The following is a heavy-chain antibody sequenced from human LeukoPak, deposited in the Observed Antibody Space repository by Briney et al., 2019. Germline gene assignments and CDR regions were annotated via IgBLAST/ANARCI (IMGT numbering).Heavy chain of an antibody. CDR2: IYYSGST. V-gene: IGHV4-59*01. Sequence: SSETLPLTCAVYGGSISSYYWSWIRQPPGKGLEWIGYIYYSGSTNYNPSLKSRVTISVDTSKNQFSLKLSSVAAADTAVYYCARGRRDGYNPPDYWGQGTLVTVSS. CDR1: GGSISSYY. J-gene: IGHJ4*02. D-gene: IGHD5-12*01. CDR3: ARGRRDGYNPPDY.